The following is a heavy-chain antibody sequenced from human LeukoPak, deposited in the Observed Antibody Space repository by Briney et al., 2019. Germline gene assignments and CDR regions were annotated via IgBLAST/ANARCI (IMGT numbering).Heavy chain of an antibody. CDR2: ISSSGSTI. J-gene: IGHJ4*02. CDR3: AREDYYDSSGYVPYFDY. CDR1: GFTFSDYY. Sequence: GGSLRLSCAASGFTFSDYYMSWLRQAPGKGLEWVAYISSSGSTIYYADSVKGRFTISRDNAKNSLYLQMNSLRAEDTAVYYCAREDYYDSSGYVPYFDYWGQGTLVTVSS. D-gene: IGHD3-22*01. V-gene: IGHV3-11*01.